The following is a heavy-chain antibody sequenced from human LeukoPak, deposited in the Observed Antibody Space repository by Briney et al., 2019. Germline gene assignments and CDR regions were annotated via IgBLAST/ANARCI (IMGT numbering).Heavy chain of an antibody. V-gene: IGHV3-48*01. CDR1: GFTSSSYS. J-gene: IGHJ4*02. CDR3: ARGPKYYYGSGSYSVD. CDR2: ISSSSSTI. Sequence: GGSLRLSCAASGFTSSSYSMNWVRQAPGKGLEWVSYISSSSSTIYYADSVKGRFTISRDNAKNSLYLQMNSLRAEDTAVYYCARGPKYYYGSGSYSVDWGQGTLVTVSS. D-gene: IGHD3-10*01.